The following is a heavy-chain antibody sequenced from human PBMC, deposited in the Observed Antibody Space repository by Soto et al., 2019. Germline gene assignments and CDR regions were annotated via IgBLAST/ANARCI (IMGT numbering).Heavy chain of an antibody. J-gene: IGHJ6*02. Sequence: GASVKVSCKASGCTFTSYGISWVRQAPGQGLEWMGWISAYNGNTNYAQKLQGRVTMTTDTSTSTAYMELRNLRSDDTAVYYCARDEVPAAMRYYGMDVWGQGTTVTVSS. CDR2: ISAYNGNT. D-gene: IGHD2-2*01. V-gene: IGHV1-18*01. CDR1: GCTFTSYG. CDR3: ARDEVPAAMRYYGMDV.